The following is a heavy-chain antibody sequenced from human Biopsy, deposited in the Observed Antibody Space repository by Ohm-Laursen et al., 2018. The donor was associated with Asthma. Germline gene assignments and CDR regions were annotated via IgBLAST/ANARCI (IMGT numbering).Heavy chain of an antibody. D-gene: IGHD2-21*01. CDR2: LIPVLGTA. Sequence: SSVKVSCKASGDSLGSFINYAISWVRQAPRQGLEWMGGLIPVLGTADYAPMFEGRVTITADESTSTAYLELTSLRFEDTAVYYCARGGGAHFQHWGQGTLVTVSS. J-gene: IGHJ1*01. V-gene: IGHV1-69*01. CDR1: GDSLGSFINYA. CDR3: ARGGGAHFQH.